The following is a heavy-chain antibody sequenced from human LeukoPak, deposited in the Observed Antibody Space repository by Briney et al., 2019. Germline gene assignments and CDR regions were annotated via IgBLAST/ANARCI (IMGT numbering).Heavy chain of an antibody. V-gene: IGHV4-34*01. J-gene: IGHJ5*02. D-gene: IGHD3-10*01. CDR2: INHSGST. Sequence: SETLSLTCAVYGGSFSGYYWNWIRQPPGKGLEWIGEINHSGSTNYNPSLKSRVTISVDTSKNQFSLKLSSVTAADTAVYYCARGRYYGSGSYYNARPSYNWFDPWGQGTLVTVSS. CDR1: GGSFSGYY. CDR3: ARGRYYGSGSYYNARPSYNWFDP.